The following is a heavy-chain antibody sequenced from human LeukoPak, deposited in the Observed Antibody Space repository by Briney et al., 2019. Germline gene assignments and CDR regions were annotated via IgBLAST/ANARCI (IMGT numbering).Heavy chain of an antibody. D-gene: IGHD1-26*01. Sequence: SETLSLTCAVYGGSFSGYYWSWIRQPPGKGLEWIGEINHSGSTNYNPSLKSRVTISVDTSKNQFSLKLNSVTAADTAVYYRARGGARGYFDYWGQGTLVTVSS. CDR2: INHSGST. V-gene: IGHV4-34*01. CDR1: GGSFSGYY. CDR3: ARGGARGYFDY. J-gene: IGHJ4*02.